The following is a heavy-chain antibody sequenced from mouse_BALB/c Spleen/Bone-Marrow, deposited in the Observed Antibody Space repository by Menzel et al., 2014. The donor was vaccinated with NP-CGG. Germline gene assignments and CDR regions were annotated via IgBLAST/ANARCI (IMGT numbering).Heavy chain of an antibody. J-gene: IGHJ3*01. CDR3: ARRAGAY. CDR2: ISNGGGST. D-gene: IGHD3-3*01. Sequence: EVQRVESGGGLVQPGGSLKLSRAASGFTFSSYTMSWVRQTPEKRLEWVAYISNGGGSTYYPDTVKGRFTISRDNAKNTLYLQMSSLKSEDTAMYYCARRAGAYWGQGTLVTVSA. CDR1: GFTFSSYT. V-gene: IGHV5-12-2*01.